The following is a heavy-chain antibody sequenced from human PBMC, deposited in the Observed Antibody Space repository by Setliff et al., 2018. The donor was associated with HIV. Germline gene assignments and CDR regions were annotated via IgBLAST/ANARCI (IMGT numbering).Heavy chain of an antibody. Sequence: ASVKVSCKASGYTFISYAIHWVSQAPGQSLEWMGWITGGSGNTKYSEKFRGRVTLTRDTSASTAYMELSSLRSEDTAVYYCARKGSGSSFDFEYWGQGTLVTVSS. D-gene: IGHD3-10*01. CDR2: ITGGSGNT. CDR3: ARKGSGSSFDFEY. J-gene: IGHJ4*02. CDR1: GYTFISYA. V-gene: IGHV1-3*01.